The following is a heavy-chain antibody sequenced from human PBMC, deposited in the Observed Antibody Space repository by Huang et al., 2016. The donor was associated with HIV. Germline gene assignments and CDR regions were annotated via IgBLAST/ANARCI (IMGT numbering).Heavy chain of an antibody. CDR3: SRGPSTPATEL. Sequence: QVQLQESGQGLVKPSDTLSLTCIVSGDSVDSSYSYWGWVRQPPGKGLEWMGSIYSNGNTYYKKYLKSRITISVDTSKTHFSLNLKTVTAADTAVYYCSRGPSTPATELWGQGTMVTVSS. CDR1: GDSVDSSYSY. D-gene: IGHD1-1*01. J-gene: IGHJ3*01. V-gene: IGHV4-39*02. CDR2: IYSNGNT.